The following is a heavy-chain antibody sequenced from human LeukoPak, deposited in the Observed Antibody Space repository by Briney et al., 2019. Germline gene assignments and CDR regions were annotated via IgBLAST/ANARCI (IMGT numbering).Heavy chain of an antibody. Sequence: SETLSLTCTVSGASISSYYWSWIRQPPGKGLEWIGYIYYSGSTNYNPSLKSRVTISVDTSKNQFSLKLSSVTAADTAVYYCARDATRNYGGNIYYGMDVWGQGTTVTVSS. V-gene: IGHV4-59*01. CDR2: IYYSGST. D-gene: IGHD4-23*01. CDR3: ARDATRNYGGNIYYGMDV. CDR1: GASISSYY. J-gene: IGHJ6*02.